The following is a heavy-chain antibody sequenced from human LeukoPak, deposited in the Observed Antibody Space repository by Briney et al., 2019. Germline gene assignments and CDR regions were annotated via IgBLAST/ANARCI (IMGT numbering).Heavy chain of an antibody. Sequence: SSETLSLTCTVSGGSISSGGYYWSWIRQPPGKGLEWIGYIYHSGSTYYNPSLKSRVTISVDRSKNQFSLKLSSVTAADTAVYYCARDVYGPGGTSHYFDYWGQGTLVTVSS. J-gene: IGHJ4*02. CDR3: ARDVYGPGGTSHYFDY. V-gene: IGHV4-30-2*01. D-gene: IGHD2-15*01. CDR2: IYHSGST. CDR1: GGSISSGGYY.